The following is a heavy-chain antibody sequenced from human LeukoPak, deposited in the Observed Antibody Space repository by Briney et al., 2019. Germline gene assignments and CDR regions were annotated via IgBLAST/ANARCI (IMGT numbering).Heavy chain of an antibody. CDR2: INHSGST. J-gene: IGHJ4*02. CDR1: GGSISGYY. D-gene: IGHD3-3*01. Sequence: SETLSLTCTVSGGSISGYYWSWIRQPPGKGLEWIGEINHSGSTNYNPSLKSRVTISVDTSKNQFSLKLSSVTAADTAVYYCAREAPEWSGFDYWGQGTLVTVSS. V-gene: IGHV4-34*01. CDR3: AREAPEWSGFDY.